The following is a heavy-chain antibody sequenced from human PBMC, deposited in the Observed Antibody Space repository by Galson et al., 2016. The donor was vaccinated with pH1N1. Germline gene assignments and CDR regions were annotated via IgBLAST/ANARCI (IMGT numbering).Heavy chain of an antibody. J-gene: IGHJ3*02. CDR1: GGSLSSSSYY. D-gene: IGHD3-10*01. CDR2: IYYSGST. CDR3: ARTRGFDAFDI. Sequence: ETLSLTCTVSGGSLSSSSYYWGWIRQPPGKGLEWIANIYYSGSTYYNPSLKSRVTISVDTSKNQFPLKLSSVTAADTAVYYCARTRGFDAFDIWGQGTMVTVSS. V-gene: IGHV4-39*01.